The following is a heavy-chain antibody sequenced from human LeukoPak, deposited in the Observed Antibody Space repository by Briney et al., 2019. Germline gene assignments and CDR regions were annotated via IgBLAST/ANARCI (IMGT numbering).Heavy chain of an antibody. J-gene: IGHJ4*02. D-gene: IGHD3-22*01. Sequence: GRSLRLSCAASGFTFSSYGMHWVREAPGKGLEWVAVISYVGSNKYYADSVKGRFTISRDNSKNTLYLQMNSLRAEDTAVYYCAKAPSSGSSGYYWFDYWGQGTLVTVSS. CDR1: GFTFSSYG. V-gene: IGHV3-30*18. CDR3: AKAPSSGSSGYYWFDY. CDR2: ISYVGSNK.